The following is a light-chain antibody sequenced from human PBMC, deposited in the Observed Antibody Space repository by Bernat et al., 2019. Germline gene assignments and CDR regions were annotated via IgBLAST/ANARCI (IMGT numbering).Light chain of an antibody. J-gene: IGLJ3*02. CDR1: SSDVGSYNL. V-gene: IGLV2-23*02. Sequence: QSALTQPASVSGSPGQSITISCTGTSSDVGSYNLVSWYQQHPGKAPKLMIYEVSKRPSGVSNRFSGSKSGNTASLTISGLRAEDEADYYCCSYAGSSTFDWVFGGGTKLTVL. CDR3: CSYAGSSTFDWV. CDR2: EVS.